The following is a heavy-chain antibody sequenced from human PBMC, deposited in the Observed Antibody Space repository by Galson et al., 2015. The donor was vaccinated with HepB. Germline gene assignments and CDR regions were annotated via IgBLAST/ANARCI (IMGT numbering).Heavy chain of an antibody. J-gene: IGHJ3*02. CDR3: ASAQWLVTAGPFDI. CDR1: GGSISSSSYY. CDR2: IYYSGST. D-gene: IGHD6-19*01. V-gene: IGHV4-39*01. Sequence: SETLSLTCTVSGGSISSSSYYWGWIRQPPGKGLEWIGSIYYSGSTYYNPSLKSRVTISVDTSKNQFSLKLSSVTAADTAVYYCASAQWLVTAGPFDIWGQGTMVTVSS.